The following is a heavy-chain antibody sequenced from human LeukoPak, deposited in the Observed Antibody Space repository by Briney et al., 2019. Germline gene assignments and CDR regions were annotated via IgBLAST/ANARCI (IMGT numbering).Heavy chain of an antibody. Sequence: SETLSLTCSVSDDSITMYYWTWIRQPPGKGLEWIGYVDHTGSTNYNPSLKSRVTISLDTSKNQFSLKLTSVTPADTAVYYCASEYCTSSSCRFDSWGQGTLVTVSS. CDR3: ASEYCTSSSCRFDS. CDR1: DDSITMYY. CDR2: VDHTGST. V-gene: IGHV4-59*01. D-gene: IGHD2-2*01. J-gene: IGHJ4*02.